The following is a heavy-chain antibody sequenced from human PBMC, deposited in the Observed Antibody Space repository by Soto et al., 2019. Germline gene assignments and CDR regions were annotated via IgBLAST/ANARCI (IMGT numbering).Heavy chain of an antibody. D-gene: IGHD2-15*01. CDR1: GGTFSSYT. J-gene: IGHJ4*02. CDR3: ARDLGGWPDY. CDR2: INASNGNT. V-gene: IGHV1-3*01. Sequence: ASVKVSCKASGGTFSSYTISWVRQAPGQRLEWMGWINASNGNTKYSQKFQGRVTITRDTSASTAYMELSSLRSEDTAVYYCARDLGGWPDYWGQGTLVTVSS.